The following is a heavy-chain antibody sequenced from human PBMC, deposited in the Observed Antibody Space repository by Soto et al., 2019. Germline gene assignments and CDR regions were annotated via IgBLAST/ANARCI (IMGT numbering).Heavy chain of an antibody. J-gene: IGHJ6*02. CDR1: GYTFTSYG. CDR2: ISAYNGNT. Sequence: QVQLVQSGAEVKKPGASVKVSCKASGYTFTSYGISWVRQAPGQGLEWMGWISAYNGNTNYAQKLQGRVTMTTDTSTSTASMELMSRRSDDTAVYYCASRGHVVDFWSSYQYYYCGMDVWGQGTTVTVSS. V-gene: IGHV1-18*04. CDR3: ASRGHVVDFWSSYQYYYCGMDV. D-gene: IGHD3-3*01.